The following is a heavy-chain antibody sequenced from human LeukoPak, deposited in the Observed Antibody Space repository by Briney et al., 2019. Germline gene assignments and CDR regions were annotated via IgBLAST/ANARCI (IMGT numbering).Heavy chain of an antibody. CDR2: IYYGGTT. CDR3: ARERHGGVRFIVRRRSDAFDI. CDR1: GDSTSSTAYY. J-gene: IGHJ3*02. D-gene: IGHD2-8*02. Sequence: PSETLSLTCTVSGDSTSSTAYYWGWIRQSPGKGLEWIGNIYYGGTTYYSPSLKSRVTISVDTSKNQFSLKLTSVTAADTAVYYCARERHGGVRFIVRRRSDAFDIWGQGTMVTVSS. V-gene: IGHV4-39*07.